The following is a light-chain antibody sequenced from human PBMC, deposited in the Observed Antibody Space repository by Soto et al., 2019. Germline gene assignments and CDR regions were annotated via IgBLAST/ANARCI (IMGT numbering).Light chain of an antibody. Sequence: QSVLTQPPSVSAAPGQKVTISCSGRSSNIGNYYVSWYQQFPGTAPKLLIYDNNKRPAGIPDRFSGSKSATSATLGITGLQTGDEADYYGGTWDSSLSAVVFGGGTKLTVL. J-gene: IGLJ2*01. CDR3: GTWDSSLSAVV. CDR1: SSNIGNYY. CDR2: DNN. V-gene: IGLV1-51*01.